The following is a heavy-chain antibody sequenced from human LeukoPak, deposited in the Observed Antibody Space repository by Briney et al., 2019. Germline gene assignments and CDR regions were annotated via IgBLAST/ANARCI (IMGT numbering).Heavy chain of an antibody. CDR3: ARRRGGGPSSSWPFDY. D-gene: IGHD6-13*01. Sequence: PSETLSLTCTVSGGSISSSSYYWGWIRQPPGKGLEWIGSIYYSGSTYYNPSPKSRVTISVDTSKNQFSLKLSSVTAADTAVYYCARRRGGGPSSSWPFDYWGQGTLVTVSS. J-gene: IGHJ4*02. CDR1: GGSISSSSYY. CDR2: IYYSGST. V-gene: IGHV4-39*07.